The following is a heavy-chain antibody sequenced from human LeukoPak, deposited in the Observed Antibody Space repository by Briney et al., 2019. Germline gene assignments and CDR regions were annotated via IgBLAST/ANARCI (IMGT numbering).Heavy chain of an antibody. CDR3: ARMAPYYYYYYMDV. Sequence: PSETLSLTCTVSGGSISSYYWSWIRQPAGKGLEWIGRIYTSGSTNYNPSLKSRVTISVDTSKNQFSLKLSSVTAADTAVYYCARMAPYYYYYYMDVWGKGTTVTVSS. CDR1: GGSISSYY. V-gene: IGHV4-4*07. D-gene: IGHD5-24*01. CDR2: IYTSGST. J-gene: IGHJ6*03.